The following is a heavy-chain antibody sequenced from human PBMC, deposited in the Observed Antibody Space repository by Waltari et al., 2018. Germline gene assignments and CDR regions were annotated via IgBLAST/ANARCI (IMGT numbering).Heavy chain of an antibody. Sequence: EVQLVQSGAEVKKPGATVKISCKASGYTFTDYYMHWVQQAPGKGLEWMGRVDPEEGETRYAEKFQGRVTITADTSTDTAYMELTSLRSEDTAVYYCATSPLRCLEWVNWFDPWGQGTLVTVSS. CDR1: GYTFTDYY. CDR3: ATSPLRCLEWVNWFDP. J-gene: IGHJ5*02. V-gene: IGHV1-69-2*01. D-gene: IGHD3-3*01. CDR2: VDPEEGET.